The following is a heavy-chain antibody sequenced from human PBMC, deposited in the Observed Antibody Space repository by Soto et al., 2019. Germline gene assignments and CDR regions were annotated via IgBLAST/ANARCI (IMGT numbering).Heavy chain of an antibody. CDR3: ARDKITGLFDY. CDR1: GGSFSGYY. J-gene: IGHJ4*02. Sequence: QVQLQQWGAGLLKPSETLSLTCAVYGGSFSGYYWTWIRQPPGTGLEWIGEINHSGSTNYNPSLKRRVPISVDTSKNPFSLKLTSGTAADTAVYYCARDKITGLFDYWGQGTLVTVSS. CDR2: INHSGST. V-gene: IGHV4-34*01. D-gene: IGHD2-8*02.